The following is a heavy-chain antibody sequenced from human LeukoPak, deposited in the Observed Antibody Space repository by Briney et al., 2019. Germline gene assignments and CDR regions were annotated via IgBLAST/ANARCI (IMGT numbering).Heavy chain of an antibody. V-gene: IGHV3-33*01. D-gene: IGHD3-10*01. CDR3: ARAVGYGAASYGFDT. CDR1: GFTFSSYG. CDR2: IWYDGSNK. J-gene: IGHJ3*02. Sequence: GGSLRLSCAASGFTFSSYGMHWVRQAPGKGLEWVAVIWYDGSNKYYADSVKGRFAISRDSAKNTLYLQMNSLRAEDTAVYYCARAVGYGAASYGFDTWGQGTMVTVSS.